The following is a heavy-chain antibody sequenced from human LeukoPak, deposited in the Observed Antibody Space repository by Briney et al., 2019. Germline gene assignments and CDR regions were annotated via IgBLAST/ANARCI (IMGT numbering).Heavy chain of an antibody. CDR1: GYTFTSYD. CDR3: ARGYTAMGTYYFDY. J-gene: IGHJ4*02. D-gene: IGHD5-18*01. V-gene: IGHV1-8*01. Sequence: ASVKASCKASGYTFTSYDINWVRQATGQGLEWMGWMNPNSGNTGYAQKFQGRVTMTRNTSISTAYMELSSLRSEDTAVYYCARGYTAMGTYYFDYWGQGTLVTVSS. CDR2: MNPNSGNT.